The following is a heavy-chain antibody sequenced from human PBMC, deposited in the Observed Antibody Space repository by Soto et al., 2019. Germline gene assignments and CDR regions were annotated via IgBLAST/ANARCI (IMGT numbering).Heavy chain of an antibody. CDR1: GFTFSSYA. CDR3: AKAVTTHYYYYGMDV. CDR2: ISGSGGST. D-gene: IGHD4-17*01. Sequence: RLSCAASGFTFSSYAMSWVRQAPGKGLEWVSAISGSGGSTYYADSVKGRFTISRDNSKNTLYLQMNSLRAEDTAVYYCAKAVTTHYYYYGMDVWGQGTTVTVSS. J-gene: IGHJ6*02. V-gene: IGHV3-23*01.